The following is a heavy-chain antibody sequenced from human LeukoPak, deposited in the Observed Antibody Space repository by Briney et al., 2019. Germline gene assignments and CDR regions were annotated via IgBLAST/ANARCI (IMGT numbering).Heavy chain of an antibody. CDR2: IKRDGNEK. D-gene: IGHD3-10*01. CDR1: GFTFSSYW. CDR3: AKEGAYPIITYDS. J-gene: IGHJ5*01. V-gene: IGHV3-7*01. Sequence: GGSLRLSCAASGFTFSSYWMNWARQAPGKGLEWVANIKRDGNEKNYVDSVKGRSSISRDNAKNSLYLQMDSLRAEDTAVYYCAKEGAYPIITYDSWGQGALVTVSS.